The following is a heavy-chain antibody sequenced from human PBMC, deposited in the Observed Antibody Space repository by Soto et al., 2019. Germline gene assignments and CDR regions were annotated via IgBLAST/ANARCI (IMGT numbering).Heavy chain of an antibody. V-gene: IGHV4-31*02. J-gene: IGHJ4*02. CDR1: GGSISSGGYY. Sequence: SETLSLTCTVSGGSISSGGYYWSWIRQHPGKGLEWIGYIYYSGSTYYNPSLKSRVTISVDTSKNQFSLKLSSVTAADTAVYYCASVVVITKSLDYWGQGTLVTVSS. CDR2: IYYSGST. CDR3: ASVVVITKSLDY. D-gene: IGHD3-22*01.